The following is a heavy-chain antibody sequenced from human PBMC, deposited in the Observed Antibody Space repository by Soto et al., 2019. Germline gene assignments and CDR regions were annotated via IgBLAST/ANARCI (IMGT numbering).Heavy chain of an antibody. Sequence: GGSLRLSCAASGFTFSPYEMSWVRQAPGKGLEWISYISSSGSTIHYADSVKGRFSISRDNAKKSLFLQMNSLRAEDTAVYYCVREAPCTNGVCQFDYWGRGTLVTVSS. CDR3: VREAPCTNGVCQFDY. CDR2: ISSSGSTI. CDR1: GFTFSPYE. V-gene: IGHV3-48*03. J-gene: IGHJ4*02. D-gene: IGHD2-8*01.